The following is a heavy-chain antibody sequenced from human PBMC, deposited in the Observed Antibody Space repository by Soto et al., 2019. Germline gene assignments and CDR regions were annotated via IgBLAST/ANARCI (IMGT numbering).Heavy chain of an antibody. Sequence: GPQVKVSCKASGGTFSSYAISWVRQAPGQGLEWMGGIIPIFGTANYAQKFQGRVTITADESTSTAYMELSSLRSEDTAVYYCARGDYYDSSGYSPGAFDIWAKGQWSPSPQ. J-gene: IGHJ3*02. D-gene: IGHD3-22*01. CDR1: GGTFSSYA. V-gene: IGHV1-69*01. CDR3: ARGDYYDSSGYSPGAFDI. CDR2: IIPIFGTA.